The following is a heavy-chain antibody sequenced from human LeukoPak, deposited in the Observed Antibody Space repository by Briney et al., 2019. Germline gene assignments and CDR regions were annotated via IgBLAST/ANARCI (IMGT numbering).Heavy chain of an antibody. CDR2: ISSSGSTI. Sequence: GGSLRLSCAASGFTFSSYEMNWVRQAPGKGLEWVSYISSSGSTIYYADSVKGRFTISRDNAKNSLYLQMNSLRAEDTAVYYCARGLGVVAASDNCFDPWGQGTLVIVSS. CDR3: ARGLGVVAASDNCFDP. V-gene: IGHV3-48*03. CDR1: GFTFSSYE. J-gene: IGHJ5*02. D-gene: IGHD2-15*01.